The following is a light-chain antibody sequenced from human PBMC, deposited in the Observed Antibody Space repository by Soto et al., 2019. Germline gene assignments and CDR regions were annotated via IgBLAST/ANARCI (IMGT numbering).Light chain of an antibody. V-gene: IGKV3-20*01. J-gene: IGKJ1*01. Sequence: EIVLTQSPAIPSLFPGERANLSCRPSETLNSAYLAWYQQRPGQAPRLLMYGAFNRARGIPDRFSGSGSGADFTLTINRLQPADFAVYYCHQYSRSPETFGQGTKVEIK. CDR1: ETLNSAY. CDR3: HQYSRSPET. CDR2: GAF.